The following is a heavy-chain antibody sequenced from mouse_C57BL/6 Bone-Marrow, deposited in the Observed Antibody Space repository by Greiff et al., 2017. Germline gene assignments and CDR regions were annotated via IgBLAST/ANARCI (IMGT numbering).Heavy chain of an antibody. CDR3: ARERGITTVYYCAMDY. Sequence: EVKLQESGGGLVKPGGSLKLSCAASGFTFSSYAMSWVRQTPEKRLEWVATISDGGSYTYYPDNVKGRFTISRDNAKNNLYLQMSHLKYEDTAMYYCARERGITTVYYCAMDYWGQGTSVTVSS. V-gene: IGHV5-4*01. CDR2: ISDGGSYT. J-gene: IGHJ4*01. CDR1: GFTFSSYA. D-gene: IGHD2-4*01.